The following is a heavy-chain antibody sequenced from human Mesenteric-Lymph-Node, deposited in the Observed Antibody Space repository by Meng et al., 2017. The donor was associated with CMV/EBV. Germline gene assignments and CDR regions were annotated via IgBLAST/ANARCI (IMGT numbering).Heavy chain of an antibody. CDR1: SISSDDYY. V-gene: IGHV4-31*02. J-gene: IGHJ3*02. CDR3: ARDQGLYGGNSEDAFDI. Sequence: SISSDDYYWSWTRQHPGKGLEWIGYIYYSGSTYYNPSLKSRVTISVHTSKNQFSLKLTSVTAADTAVYYCARDQGLYGGNSEDAFDIWGQGTMVTVSS. CDR2: IYYSGST. D-gene: IGHD4-23*01.